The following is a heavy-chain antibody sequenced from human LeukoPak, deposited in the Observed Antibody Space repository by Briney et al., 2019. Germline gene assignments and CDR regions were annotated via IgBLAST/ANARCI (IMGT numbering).Heavy chain of an antibody. V-gene: IGHV1-3*01. CDR3: ARAYYDILPGYPYYFDY. CDR1: AYTFTSYA. D-gene: IGHD3-9*01. CDR2: INAGNGNT. Sequence: ASVTVSCTSSAYTFTSYALHWVCQAPGQRLEWMGWINAGNGNTKYSQKFQGRGSITRDTSASTDYMELSSLRTEDTTVYYCARAYYDILPGYPYYFDYWGQGTLVTVSS. J-gene: IGHJ4*02.